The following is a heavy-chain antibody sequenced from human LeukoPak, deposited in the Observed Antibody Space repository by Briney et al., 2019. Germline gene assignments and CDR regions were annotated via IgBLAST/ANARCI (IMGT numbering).Heavy chain of an antibody. V-gene: IGHV4-34*01. CDR3: AIPRLLWFGELLYRPNAFDI. CDR1: GGSFSGYY. CDR2: INHSGST. D-gene: IGHD3-10*01. Sequence: PSETLSLTCAVYGGSFSGYYWSWIRQPPGKGLEWIGDINHSGSTNYNPSLKSRVTISVDTSKNQFSLKLSSVTAADTAVYYCAIPRLLWFGELLYRPNAFDIWGQGTMVTVSS. J-gene: IGHJ3*02.